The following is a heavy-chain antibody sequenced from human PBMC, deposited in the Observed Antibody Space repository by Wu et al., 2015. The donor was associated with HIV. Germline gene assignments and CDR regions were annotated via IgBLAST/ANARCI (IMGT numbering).Heavy chain of an antibody. CDR2: INPIFGTA. J-gene: IGHJ4*02. V-gene: IGHV1-69*01. Sequence: QVQLVQSGAEVKKPGASVKVSCKASGYTFTGYYMHWVRQAPGQGLEWMGWINPIFGTANYAQKFQGRVTITADESTSTAYMELSSLRSEDTAVYYCAREYGRQQLVRQTYFDYVGPREPWSTVSS. CDR3: AREYGRQQLVRQTYFDY. D-gene: IGHD6-13*01. CDR1: GYTFTGYY.